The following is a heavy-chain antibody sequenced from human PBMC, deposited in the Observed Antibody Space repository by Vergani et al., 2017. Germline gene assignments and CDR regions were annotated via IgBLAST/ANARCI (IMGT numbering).Heavy chain of an antibody. CDR3: ARIRNEADVVVEAPNDAFDI. CDR1: GGSISSYY. J-gene: IGHJ3*02. D-gene: IGHD2-15*01. V-gene: IGHV4-59*01. Sequence: QVQLQESGPGLVKPSETLSLTCTVSGGSISSYYWSWIRQPPGKGLEWIGYIYYSGSTNYNPSLKSRVTISVDTSKNQFSLKLSSVTAADTAVYYCARIRNEADVVVEAPNDAFDIWGQGTMVTVSS. CDR2: IYYSGST.